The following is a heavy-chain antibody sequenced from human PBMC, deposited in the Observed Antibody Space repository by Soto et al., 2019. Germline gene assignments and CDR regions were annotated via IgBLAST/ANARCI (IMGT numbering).Heavy chain of an antibody. V-gene: IGHV3-33*01. CDR2: IWYDGSNK. D-gene: IGHD3-22*01. J-gene: IGHJ3*02. CDR3: ARDPTPGDSRGVGGFDI. Sequence: GGSLRLSCAASGFTFSSYGMHWVRQAPGKGLEWVAVIWYDGSNKYYADSVKGRFTISRDNSKNTLYLQMNSLRTEDTAVYYCARDPTPGDSRGVGGFDIWGQGTMVTVSS. CDR1: GFTFSSYG.